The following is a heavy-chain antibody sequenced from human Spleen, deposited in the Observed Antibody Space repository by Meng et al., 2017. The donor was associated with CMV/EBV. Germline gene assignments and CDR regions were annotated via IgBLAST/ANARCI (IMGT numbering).Heavy chain of an antibody. CDR1: GFTFSSYS. CDR2: ISDSSNYI. V-gene: IGHV3-21*01. J-gene: IGHJ6*02. Sequence: GESLKISCAASGFTFSSYSMNWVRQAPGKGLEWVSSISDSSNYIYYADSVKGRFTISRDNAKNSLYLQMNSLRAEDTAVYYCVYGGYCSSTSCSREEYYYYGMDVWGQGTTVTVSS. D-gene: IGHD2-2*01. CDR3: VYGGYCSSTSCSREEYYYYGMDV.